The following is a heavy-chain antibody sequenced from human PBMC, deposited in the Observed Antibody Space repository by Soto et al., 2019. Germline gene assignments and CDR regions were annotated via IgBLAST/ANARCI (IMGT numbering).Heavy chain of an antibody. Sequence: SETLSLTCAVYGGSFSGYYWSWIRQPPGKGLEWIGEINHSGSTNYNPSLKSRVTISVDTSKNQFSLKLSSVTAADTAVYYCARGLTPYTYYYDSSGYRWAHVPAYWGQGTQVTVSS. CDR2: INHSGST. CDR1: GGSFSGYY. V-gene: IGHV4-34*01. D-gene: IGHD3-22*01. CDR3: ARGLTPYTYYYDSSGYRWAHVPAY. J-gene: IGHJ4*02.